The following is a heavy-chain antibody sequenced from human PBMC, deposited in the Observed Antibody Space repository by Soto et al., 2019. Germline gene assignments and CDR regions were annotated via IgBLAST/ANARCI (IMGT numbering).Heavy chain of an antibody. CDR1: GFTVSSNY. Sequence: GGSLRLSCAASGFTVSSNYMSWVRQAPGKGLEWVSVIYSGGSTYYADSVKGRFTISRDNSKNTLYLQMNSLRAEETAVYYCARDTTLNVSSSWYQTRYYYYGMDVWGQGTTVTVSS. CDR3: ARDTTLNVSSSWYQTRYYYYGMDV. V-gene: IGHV3-53*01. J-gene: IGHJ6*02. CDR2: IYSGGST. D-gene: IGHD6-13*01.